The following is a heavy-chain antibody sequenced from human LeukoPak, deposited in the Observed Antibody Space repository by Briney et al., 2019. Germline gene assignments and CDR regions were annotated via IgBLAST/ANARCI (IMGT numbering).Heavy chain of an antibody. CDR2: ISAYNGNT. V-gene: IGHV1-18*01. D-gene: IGHD2-2*01. CDR3: ARIVVVPAASYYYYYMDV. J-gene: IGHJ6*03. Sequence: ASVKVSCKASGYTFTSYGISWVRQAPGQGLEWMGWISAYNGNTNYAQKLQGRVTMTTDTSTSTAYMELRSLRSDDTAVYYWARIVVVPAASYYYYYMDVWGKGTTVTVSS. CDR1: GYTFTSYG.